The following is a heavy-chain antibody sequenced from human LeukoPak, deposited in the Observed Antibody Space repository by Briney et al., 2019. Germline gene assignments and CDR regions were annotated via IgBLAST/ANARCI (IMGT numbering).Heavy chain of an antibody. V-gene: IGHV4-30-4*01. CDR2: IYYSGST. J-gene: IGHJ4*02. CDR3: ARSIIGTRSKFDY. D-gene: IGHD1/OR15-1a*01. CDR1: GGSISSGDYY. Sequence: SETLSLTCTVSGGSISSGDYYWSWIRQPPGKGLEWIGYIYYSGSTYYNPSLKSRVTISVDTSKNQFALKLSSVTAADTAVYYCARSIIGTRSKFDYWGQGTLVTVSS.